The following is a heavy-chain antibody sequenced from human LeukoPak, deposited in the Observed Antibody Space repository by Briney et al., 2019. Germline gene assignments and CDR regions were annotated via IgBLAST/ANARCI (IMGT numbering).Heavy chain of an antibody. J-gene: IGHJ4*02. CDR1: GLTFSSYN. Sequence: GSLRLSCAASGLTFSSYNMKWVRQAPGKGLEWVSYISSSGSNIYHADSVKGRFTISRDNAKNSLYLQMNSLRAEDTAVYYCATGNWSGRFDYWGQGTLVTVSS. CDR3: ATGNWSGRFDY. CDR2: ISSSGSNI. V-gene: IGHV3-48*03.